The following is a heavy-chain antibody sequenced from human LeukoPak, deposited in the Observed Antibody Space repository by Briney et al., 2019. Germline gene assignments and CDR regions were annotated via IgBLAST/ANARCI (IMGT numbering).Heavy chain of an antibody. V-gene: IGHV1-8*01. CDR1: GYTFPSYD. D-gene: IGHD3-22*01. CDR3: ARVRKYYDSSGYGY. CDR2: INPNSGNT. J-gene: IGHJ4*02. Sequence: GASVKVSCKASGYTFPSYDINWVRQATGQGLEGMGWINPNSGNTGYAQKFQGRVTMTRNTSISTAYMELSSLRSEDTAVYYCARVRKYYDSSGYGYWGQGTLVTVSS.